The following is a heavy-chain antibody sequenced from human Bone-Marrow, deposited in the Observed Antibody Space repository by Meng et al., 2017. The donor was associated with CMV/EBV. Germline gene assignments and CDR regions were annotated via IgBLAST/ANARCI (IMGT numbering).Heavy chain of an antibody. V-gene: IGHV1-2*02. CDR1: GYTVTDYY. J-gene: IGHJ4*02. CDR2: INPNDDT. D-gene: IGHD6-19*01. CDR3: ARSSGWSRFDY. Sequence: QVQLLQSGAEVKKPGASVNVSCKASGYTVTDYYMHWVRQAPGQWLEWMGWINPNDDTNYAQNFQGRGTMTRDMSINTVYMELSRLTSDDTAVYYCARSSGWSRFDYWGLGTLVTVSS.